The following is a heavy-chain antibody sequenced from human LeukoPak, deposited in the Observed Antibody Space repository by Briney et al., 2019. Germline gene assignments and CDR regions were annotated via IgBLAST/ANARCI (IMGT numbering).Heavy chain of an antibody. CDR2: ISYDGSNK. CDR1: GLTFSSYG. D-gene: IGHD1-1*01. V-gene: IGHV3-30*18. J-gene: IGHJ6*02. Sequence: GGSLRPSCAASGLTFSSYGMHWVRQAPGKGLEWVAVISYDGSNKYYADSVKGRFTISRDNSKNTLYLQMNSLRAEDTAVYYCAKDLQPGGYYYYGMDVWGQGTTVTVSS. CDR3: AKDLQPGGYYYYGMDV.